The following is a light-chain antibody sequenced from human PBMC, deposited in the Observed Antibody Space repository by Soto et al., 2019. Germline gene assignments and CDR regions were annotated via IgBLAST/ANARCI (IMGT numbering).Light chain of an antibody. Sequence: DIVMTQSPDSLAVSLGERATINCKSSQSVLYSSNNKNYLAWYQQRPGQPPKLLMYWASTRESGVPDRFSSSGSGTDFTRTITSLQAEDVAVYYCQQYESTPPTFGQGTKLEIQ. CDR1: QSVLYSSNNKNY. CDR3: QQYESTPPT. V-gene: IGKV4-1*01. J-gene: IGKJ2*01. CDR2: WAS.